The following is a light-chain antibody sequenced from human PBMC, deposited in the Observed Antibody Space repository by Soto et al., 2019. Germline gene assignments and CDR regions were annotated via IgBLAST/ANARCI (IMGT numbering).Light chain of an antibody. V-gene: IGKV3-20*01. CDR1: QSVPRSY. CDR3: QQYGSSIT. J-gene: IGKJ5*01. CDR2: GTS. Sequence: EIVLTQSPGTLALSPGERATLSCRASQSVPRSYLAWYQQKPGQAPRLLIYGTSSRATGIPDRFSGSGSGTDFPLTISRLVPEDCAVFYCQQYGSSITCGQGTRLEIK.